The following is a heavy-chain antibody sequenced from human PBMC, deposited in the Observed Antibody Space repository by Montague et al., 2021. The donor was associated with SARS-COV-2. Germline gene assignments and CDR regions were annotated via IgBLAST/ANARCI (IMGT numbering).Heavy chain of an antibody. J-gene: IGHJ5*02. D-gene: IGHD3-3*01. CDR3: AHRQDIYDFWSCHYTGQKDDAFNWFDP. CDR1: GFSLSTTGVG. V-gene: IGHV2-5*02. Sequence: PALVKPTQTLTLTCTFSGFSLSTTGVGVGWIRQPPGKALEWLALIYWDDDKRYSPSLKTRLAITKDTSKNQVVLTMTNMDPVDTATYYCAHRQDIYDFWSCHYTGQKDDAFNWFDPWGQGTLVTGSP. CDR2: IYWDDDK.